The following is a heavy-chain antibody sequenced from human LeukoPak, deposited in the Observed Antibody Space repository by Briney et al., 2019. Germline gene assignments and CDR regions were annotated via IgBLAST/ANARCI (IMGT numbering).Heavy chain of an antibody. Sequence: GGSLRLSCAASGFTFDDHAMHWVRQAPGKGLEWVSGISWNSGSIGYADSVKGRFTISRDNAKDSLYPQMNSLRAEDTALYYCAKDRLGPWSLRDFDYWGQGVLVTVSS. V-gene: IGHV3-9*01. D-gene: IGHD1-26*01. CDR1: GFTFDDHA. CDR2: ISWNSGSI. CDR3: AKDRLGPWSLRDFDY. J-gene: IGHJ4*02.